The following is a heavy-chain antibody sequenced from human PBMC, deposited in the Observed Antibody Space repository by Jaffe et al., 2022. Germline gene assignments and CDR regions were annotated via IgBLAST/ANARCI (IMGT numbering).Heavy chain of an antibody. CDR1: GFTFSSYV. J-gene: IGHJ6*03. CDR2: ITASGSST. D-gene: IGHD4-17*01. CDR3: AKVTTSHMDV. Sequence: EVQLLESGGGLVQPGGSLRLSCAASGFTFSSYVMRWVRQAPGKGLEWVSSITASGSSTYYTDSVKGRFTISRDNSKNTLYLQMNSLRAEDTAVYYCAKVTTSHMDVWGKGTTVTVSS. V-gene: IGHV3-23*01.